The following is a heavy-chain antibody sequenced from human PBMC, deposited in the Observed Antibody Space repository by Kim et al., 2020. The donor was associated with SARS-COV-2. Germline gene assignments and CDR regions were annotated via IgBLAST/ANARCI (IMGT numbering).Heavy chain of an antibody. V-gene: IGHV1-2*02. CDR1: RYTFTDYF. J-gene: IGHJ4*02. CDR2: INPNSGRT. D-gene: IGHD6-13*01. CDR3: ARFETGYSSSWYSDF. Sequence: ASVKVSCKASRYTFTDYFIQWVRQAPGQGLEWMGWINPNSGRTNYAQKFQGRVTMTRDTSISKAYMELNSLRSDDTAVYYCARFETGYSSSWYSDFWGQGALVTVSS.